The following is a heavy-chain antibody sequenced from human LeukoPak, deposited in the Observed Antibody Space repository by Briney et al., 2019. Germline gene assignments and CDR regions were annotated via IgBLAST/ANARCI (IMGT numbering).Heavy chain of an antibody. J-gene: IGHJ4*02. CDR1: GFTFGSYW. CDR2: IKQAGSEK. D-gene: IGHD2-21*02. CDR3: ARILGDYYFDQ. Sequence: GGSLRLSCAASGFTFGSYWMSWVRQAPGKGLEWVANIKQAGSEKFYVDSMKGQFTISRDNAKNSLYLQINSLRAEDTAVYYCARILGDYYFDQWGQGTLVTVSS. V-gene: IGHV3-7*01.